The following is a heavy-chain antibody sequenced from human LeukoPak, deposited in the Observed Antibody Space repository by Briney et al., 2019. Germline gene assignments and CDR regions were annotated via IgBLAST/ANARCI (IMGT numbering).Heavy chain of an antibody. D-gene: IGHD6-13*01. Sequence: PGGSLRLSCAASGFTFSSYWMSWVRQAPGKGLEWVANIKQDGSEKYYVDSVKGRFTISRDNAKNSLYLQMNSLRAEDTAVYYCARDQQLVIFWAFDIWGQGTMVTVSS. V-gene: IGHV3-7*01. CDR3: ARDQQLVIFWAFDI. CDR2: IKQDGSEK. CDR1: GFTFSSYW. J-gene: IGHJ3*02.